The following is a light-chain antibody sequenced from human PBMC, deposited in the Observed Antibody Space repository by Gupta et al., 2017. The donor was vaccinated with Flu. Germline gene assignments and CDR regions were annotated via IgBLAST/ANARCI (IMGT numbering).Light chain of an antibody. Sequence: STGQTARIACSGDAWTNQYAYWYQQKPGQDPVLVIYRDSERPSGIPERFSGSSSGTTVTLTISGVQAEDEADYYCQSADSGIWVFGGGTKLTVL. CDR1: AWTNQY. CDR2: RDS. CDR3: QSADSGIWV. V-gene: IGLV3-25*03. J-gene: IGLJ3*02.